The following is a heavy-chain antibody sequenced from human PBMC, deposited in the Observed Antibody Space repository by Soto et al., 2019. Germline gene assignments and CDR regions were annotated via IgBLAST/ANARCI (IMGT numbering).Heavy chain of an antibody. D-gene: IGHD3-22*01. V-gene: IGHV3-30*18. Sequence: QPGGSLRLSCAASGFTFSSYGMHWVRQAPGKGLEWVAVISYDGSNKYYADSVKGRFTISRDNSKNTLYLQMNSLRAEDTAVYYCAKGYYYDSSGQLDYWGQGTLVTVSS. CDR1: GFTFSSYG. J-gene: IGHJ4*02. CDR2: ISYDGSNK. CDR3: AKGYYYDSSGQLDY.